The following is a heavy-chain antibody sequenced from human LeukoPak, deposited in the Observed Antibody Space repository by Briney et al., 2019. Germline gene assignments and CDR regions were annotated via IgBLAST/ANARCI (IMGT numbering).Heavy chain of an antibody. Sequence: QSGGSLRLSCAASGFTLSRYGMHWVRQAPGKGLEWVAVISYDGSHKYYADSVKGRFTISRDNAKNSLYLQMNSLRAEDTAVYYCARDWPTIAAAGTIPEYFQHWGQGTLVTVSS. CDR1: GFTLSRYG. CDR3: ARDWPTIAAAGTIPEYFQH. D-gene: IGHD6-13*01. CDR2: ISYDGSHK. J-gene: IGHJ1*01. V-gene: IGHV3-30*03.